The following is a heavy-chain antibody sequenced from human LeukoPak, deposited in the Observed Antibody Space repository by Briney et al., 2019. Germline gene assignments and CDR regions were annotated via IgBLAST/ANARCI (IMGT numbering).Heavy chain of an antibody. CDR2: INPNSGGT. D-gene: IGHD3-3*01. CDR3: ARDRSYDFWSGYFDY. CDR1: GYTFTGYY. V-gene: IGHV1-2*02. J-gene: IGHJ4*02. Sequence: ASVKVSCKASGYTFTGYYMHWVRQAPGQGREWMGWINPNSGGTNYAQKFQGRVTMTRDTSISTAYMELSRLRSDDTAVYYCARDRSYDFWSGYFDYWGQGTLVTVSS.